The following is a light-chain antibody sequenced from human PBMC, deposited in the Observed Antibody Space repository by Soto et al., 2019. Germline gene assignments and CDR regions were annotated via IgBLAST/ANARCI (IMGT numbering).Light chain of an antibody. V-gene: IGKV1-5*01. CDR1: QSIGYW. CDR3: QQYQKFPLT. J-gene: IGKJ4*01. CDR2: DAL. Sequence: DIQLTQSPPTLSASVGDRVTITCRAGQSIGYWLAWYQQKPGKAPKLLVYDALRLQSGVPSRLSGSGSGTEFPLTISSLQPDDFATYYCQQYQKFPLTFGGGTTVEIK.